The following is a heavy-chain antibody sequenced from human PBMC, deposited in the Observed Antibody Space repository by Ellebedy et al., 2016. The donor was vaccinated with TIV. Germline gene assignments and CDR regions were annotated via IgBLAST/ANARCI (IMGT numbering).Heavy chain of an antibody. Sequence: SETLSLTCTVSGGSISSYYWSWIRQPPGKGLEWIGYIYYSGITNYNPSLKSRVTISVDTSKNQFSLKLSPLTAADTAVYYCARGLRSGSYYPHYFDYWGQGTLVTVSS. D-gene: IGHD1-26*01. J-gene: IGHJ4*02. CDR1: GGSISSYY. CDR3: ARGLRSGSYYPHYFDY. V-gene: IGHV4-59*01. CDR2: IYYSGIT.